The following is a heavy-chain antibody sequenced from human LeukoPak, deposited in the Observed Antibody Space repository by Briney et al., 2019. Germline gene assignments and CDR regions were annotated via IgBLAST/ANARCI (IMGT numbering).Heavy chain of an antibody. J-gene: IGHJ4*02. CDR3: ARALWGDRISARPYY. CDR2: INHSGST. CDR1: GGSFSGYY. Sequence: SETLSLTCAVYGGSFSGYYWSWIRQPPGKGPEWIGEINHSGSTNYNPSLKSRVTISIDRSKNQFSLKLYSVTAADTAVYYCARALWGDRISARPYYWGQGTLVTVSS. D-gene: IGHD6-6*01. V-gene: IGHV4-34*01.